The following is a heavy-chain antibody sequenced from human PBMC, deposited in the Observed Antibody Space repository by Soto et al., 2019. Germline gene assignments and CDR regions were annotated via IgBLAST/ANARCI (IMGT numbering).Heavy chain of an antibody. CDR2: MNPNSGNT. CDR1: GYTFTSYD. Sequence: GDSVKVSCKASGYTFTSYDINWVRQATGQGLEWMGWMNPNSGNTGYEQKFQGRVTMTRNTSISTAYMELSSLRSEDTAVYYCASRAYCGGDCLDWGQGTLVRVSS. V-gene: IGHV1-8*01. J-gene: IGHJ4*02. D-gene: IGHD2-21*02. CDR3: ASRAYCGGDCLD.